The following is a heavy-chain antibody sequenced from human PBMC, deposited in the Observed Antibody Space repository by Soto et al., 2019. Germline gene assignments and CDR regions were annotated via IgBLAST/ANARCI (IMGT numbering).Heavy chain of an antibody. CDR1: GGSISSSSYY. V-gene: IGHV4-39*01. D-gene: IGHD6-19*01. CDR3: GTQGVAGSDYYYGMDV. Sequence: QLQLQESGPGLVKPSETLSLTCTVSGGSISSSSYYWGWIRQPPGKGLEWIGSIYYSGSTYYNPSLKSRVTISVDTSKSPCSLKMSSVTAADTAVYYCGTQGVAGSDYYYGMDVWGQGTTVTVSS. CDR2: IYYSGST. J-gene: IGHJ6*02.